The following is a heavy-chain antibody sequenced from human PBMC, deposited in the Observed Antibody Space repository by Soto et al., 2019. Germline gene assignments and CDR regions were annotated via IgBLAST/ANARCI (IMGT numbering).Heavy chain of an antibody. CDR3: PAGVHN. J-gene: IGHJ4*02. D-gene: IGHD2-8*01. V-gene: IGHV3-48*01. Sequence: EVQLVESGGDLVQPGGSLRLSCAASGITFSSHAMNWVRQAPGKGLEWVASIRATGVTYYADSVKGRFIISRDNAQDSLFLQLDSLRAEDPAVYCCPAGVHNWGQGTLVTVSS. CDR2: IRATGVT. CDR1: GITFSSHA.